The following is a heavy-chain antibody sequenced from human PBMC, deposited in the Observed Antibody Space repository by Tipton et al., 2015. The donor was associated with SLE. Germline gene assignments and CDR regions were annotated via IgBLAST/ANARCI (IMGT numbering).Heavy chain of an antibody. V-gene: IGHV4-59*01. CDR1: GGSISSYY. CDR3: ARAKYYYYDAFDI. Sequence: TLSLTCTVSGGSISSYYWSWIRQPPGKGLEWIGYIYYSGSTAYNPSLKSRVTISVDTSKNQFSLKLSSVTAADTAVFYCARAKYYYYDAFDIWGQGTMVTVSS. CDR2: IYYSGST. D-gene: IGHD3-10*01. J-gene: IGHJ3*02.